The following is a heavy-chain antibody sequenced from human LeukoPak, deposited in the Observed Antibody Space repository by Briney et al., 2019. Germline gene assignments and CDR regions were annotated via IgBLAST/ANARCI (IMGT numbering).Heavy chain of an antibody. J-gene: IGHJ4*02. CDR1: GGSISSGGYY. CDR2: IYSSGST. Sequence: PSETLSLTCTVSGGSISSGGYYWSWIRQPAGKGLEWIGRIYSSGSTNYNPSLKSRVTMSVDTSKTQFSLKLTSVTAADTAVYYCARVKNSGSGHDYFDYFDYWGQGTLVTVSS. CDR3: ARVKNSGSGHDYFDYFDY. D-gene: IGHD5-12*01. V-gene: IGHV4-61*02.